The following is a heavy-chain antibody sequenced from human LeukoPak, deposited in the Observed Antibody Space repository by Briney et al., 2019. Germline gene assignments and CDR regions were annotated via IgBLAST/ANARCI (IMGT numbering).Heavy chain of an antibody. CDR2: IVPIFGTA. CDR3: ARDRLRLGYERTNWFDP. CDR1: GGTFSSFA. J-gene: IGHJ5*02. Sequence: GASVKVSCKASGGTFSSFAISWVRQAPGQGLEWMGGIVPIFGTANYAQKFQGRVTITADKSTSTAYMELSSLRSDDTAVYYCARDRLRLGYERTNWFDPWGRGTLVTVSS. D-gene: IGHD2-15*01. V-gene: IGHV1-69*06.